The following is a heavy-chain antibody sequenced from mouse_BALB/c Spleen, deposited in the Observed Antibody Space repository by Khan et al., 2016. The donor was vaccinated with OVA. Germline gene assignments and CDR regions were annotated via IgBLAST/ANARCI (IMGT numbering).Heavy chain of an antibody. J-gene: IGHJ3*01. V-gene: IGHV5-6*01. D-gene: IGHD4-1*01. CDR2: ISSDGDYT. CDR3: ASHLTGSIAY. CDR1: GFSFSSYS. Sequence: EVELVESGGDLVKPGGSLKVSCAASGFSFSSYSMSWVRQSPDKRMVWVASISSDGDYTYYPDSVKGRFTISRDNAKNTLYLQMSSLKSEDTAIYYCASHLTGSIAYWGQGTLVPVSA.